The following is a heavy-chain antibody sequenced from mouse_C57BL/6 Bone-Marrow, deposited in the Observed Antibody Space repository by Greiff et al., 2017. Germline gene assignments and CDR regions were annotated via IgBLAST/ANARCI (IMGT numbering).Heavy chain of an antibody. CDR2: IDPSDSYT. CDR1: GYTFTSYW. J-gene: IGHJ2*01. D-gene: IGHD2-4*01. Sequence: QVQLQQPGAELVKPGASVKLSCKASGYTFTSYWMQWVKQRPGQGLEWIGEIDPSDSYTNYNQKFKGKATLTVDTSSSTAYMQLSSLTSEDSAVYYCARGYYDYDGGSGDDWGQGTTLTVSS. V-gene: IGHV1-50*01. CDR3: ARGYYDYDGGSGDD.